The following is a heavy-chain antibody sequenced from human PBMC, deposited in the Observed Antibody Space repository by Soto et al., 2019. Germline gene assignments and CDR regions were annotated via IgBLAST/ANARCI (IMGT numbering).Heavy chain of an antibody. Sequence: PGGSLRLSCAASGFTFSSYSMNWVRQAPGKGLEWVSSISSSSSYIYYADSVKGRFTISRDNAKNSLYLQMNSLRAEDTAVYYCASDQPEYSYGYGLCYCAQRTLVPVSS. CDR2: ISSSSSYI. CDR1: GFTFSSYS. CDR3: ASDQPEYSYGYGLCY. D-gene: IGHD5-18*01. V-gene: IGHV3-21*01. J-gene: IGHJ4*01.